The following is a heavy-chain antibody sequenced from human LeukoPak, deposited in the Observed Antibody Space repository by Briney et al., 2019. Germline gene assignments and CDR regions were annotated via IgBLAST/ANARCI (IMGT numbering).Heavy chain of an antibody. D-gene: IGHD2-2*01. Sequence: KTSETLSLTCTVSGGSISSHYWSWIRQPPGKGLEWIGYMYYSGSTNYNPSLKSRVTILVDTSKNQFSLNLNSVTAADTAVYYCAAEHCTSSSCSFDYWGQGTLVTVSS. CDR3: AAEHCTSSSCSFDY. J-gene: IGHJ4*02. CDR2: MYYSGST. V-gene: IGHV4-59*11. CDR1: GGSISSHY.